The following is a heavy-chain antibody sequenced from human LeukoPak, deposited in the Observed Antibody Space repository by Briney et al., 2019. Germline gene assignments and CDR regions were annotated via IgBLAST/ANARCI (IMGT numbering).Heavy chain of an antibody. J-gene: IGHJ6*02. D-gene: IGHD2-2*01. CDR1: GDSISSYY. CDR3: ARRVPAAMRGHYYYYGMDV. Sequence: ASETLSLTCTVSGDSISSYYWSWIRQPPGKGLEWIGYIYYSGSTNYNPSLKSRVTISVDTSKNQFSLKLSSVTAADTAVYYCARRVPAAMRGHYYYYGMDVWGQGTTVTVSS. CDR2: IYYSGST. V-gene: IGHV4-59*08.